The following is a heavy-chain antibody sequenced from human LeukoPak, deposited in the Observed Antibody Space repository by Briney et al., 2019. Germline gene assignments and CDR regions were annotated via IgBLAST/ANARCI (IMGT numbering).Heavy chain of an antibody. CDR2: ISDDGTFT. J-gene: IGHJ4*02. V-gene: IGHV3-30-3*01. Sequence: GGSLRLSCAASGFTFSRYAMHWVRQAPGKGLEWVAVISDDGTFTLYGDSVRGRFTISRDSSKNTLYLQMNSLRLEDTAVYYCARDPYRDAPDYFDYWGQGTLVTVSS. CDR3: ARDPYRDAPDYFDY. CDR1: GFTFSRYA.